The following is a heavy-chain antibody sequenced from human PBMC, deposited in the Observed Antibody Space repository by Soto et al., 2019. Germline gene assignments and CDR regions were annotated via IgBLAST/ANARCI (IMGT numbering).Heavy chain of an antibody. CDR2: ISSSSSYI. CDR1: GFTFSSYS. J-gene: IGHJ4*02. CDR3: AKGYCSSTSCSYDY. Sequence: GGSLRLSCAASGFTFSSYSMNWVRQAPGKGLEWVSSISSSSSYIYYADSVKGRFTISRDNAKNSLYLQINSLRAEDTAVYYCAKGYCSSTSCSYDYWGQGTLVTVSS. D-gene: IGHD2-2*01. V-gene: IGHV3-21*01.